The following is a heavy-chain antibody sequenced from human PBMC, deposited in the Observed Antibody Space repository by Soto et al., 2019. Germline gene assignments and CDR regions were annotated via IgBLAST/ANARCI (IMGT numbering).Heavy chain of an antibody. D-gene: IGHD3-22*01. CDR2: IIPIFGTA. J-gene: IGHJ6*02. V-gene: IGHV1-69*13. CDR1: GGTFSRYA. Sequence: SVKVSCKASGGTFSRYAINWVRQAPGQGLEWMGGIIPIFGTANYAQKFQGRVTIIADESTSTAYMELSSLRSEDTAVYYCARGTYYYDSSGYYLSMAYYYYAMDVWGQGTTVTVSS. CDR3: ARGTYYYDSSGYYLSMAYYYYAMDV.